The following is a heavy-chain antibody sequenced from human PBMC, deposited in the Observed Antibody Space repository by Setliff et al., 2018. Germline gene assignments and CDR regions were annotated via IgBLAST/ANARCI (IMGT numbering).Heavy chain of an antibody. V-gene: IGHV1-2*02. CDR2: INPNSGGT. D-gene: IGHD5-12*01. CDR1: GYTFTGYY. CDR3: ARAVSGYDYHYFDK. J-gene: IGHJ4*02. Sequence: ASVKVSCKASGYTFTGYYMHWVRKAPGQGLEWMGWINPNSGGTNYAQKCQGRVTMTRDTSISTAYMELSRLRSDDTAVYYCARAVSGYDYHYFDKWGQGTLVTVSS.